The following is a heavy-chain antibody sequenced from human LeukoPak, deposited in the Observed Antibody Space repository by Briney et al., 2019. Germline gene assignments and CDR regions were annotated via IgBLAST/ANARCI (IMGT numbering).Heavy chain of an antibody. J-gene: IGHJ6*03. V-gene: IGHV4-59*01. CDR3: ARDRKAAYYYYYYMDV. D-gene: IGHD6-25*01. Sequence: SETLALTCYLYGGSFSGYYWSWIRQPPGKGLEWVGYIYYSGSTNYNPSLKSRVTISVDTSKNQFSLKLSSVTAADTAVYYCARDRKAAYYYYYYMDVWGKGTTVTVSS. CDR2: IYYSGST. CDR1: GGSFSGYY.